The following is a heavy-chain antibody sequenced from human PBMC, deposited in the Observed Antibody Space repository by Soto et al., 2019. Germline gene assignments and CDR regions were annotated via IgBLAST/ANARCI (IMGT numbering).Heavy chain of an antibody. CDR1: GGTFSSYA. CDR3: ARDSRYCSGGSGSWVFPFDP. D-gene: IGHD2-15*01. CDR2: IIPIFGTA. V-gene: IGHV1-69*01. Sequence: QVQLVQSGAEVKKPGSSVKVSCKASGGTFSSYAISWVRQAPGQGLEWMGGIIPIFGTANYAQKFQGRVTITADESTSTAYMELSSLRSEDTAVYYCARDSRYCSGGSGSWVFPFDPWGQGTLFTFSS. J-gene: IGHJ5*02.